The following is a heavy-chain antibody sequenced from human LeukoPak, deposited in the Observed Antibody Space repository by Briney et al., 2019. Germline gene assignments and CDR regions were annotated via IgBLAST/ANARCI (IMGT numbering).Heavy chain of an antibody. D-gene: IGHD3-10*01. Sequence: GGSLRLSCAASGFTFSSYAMHWVRQASGKGLEWVGRIRSKSKNNATAYAASVKGRFTISRDDSKNMAFLQMNSLKTEDTAVYYCTRPVNYYGSGSYYEVFDPWGQGTLVTVSS. J-gene: IGHJ5*02. CDR1: GFTFSSYA. V-gene: IGHV3-73*01. CDR3: TRPVNYYGSGSYYEVFDP. CDR2: IRSKSKNNAT.